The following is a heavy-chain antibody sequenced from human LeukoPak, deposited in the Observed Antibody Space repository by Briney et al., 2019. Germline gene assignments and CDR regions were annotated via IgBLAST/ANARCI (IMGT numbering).Heavy chain of an antibody. Sequence: GGSLGLSCAASGFTFSNAWMSWVRQAPGKGLEWIGRIKSKTDGGTTDYAAPVKGRFTISRDDSKNTLYLHMNSLQTEDTAVYYCTTPNGGSYEGHYHYGLDVWGQGTTVTVS. V-gene: IGHV3-15*01. D-gene: IGHD1-26*01. CDR1: GFTFSNAW. J-gene: IGHJ6*02. CDR3: TTPNGGSYEGHYHYGLDV. CDR2: IKSKTDGGTT.